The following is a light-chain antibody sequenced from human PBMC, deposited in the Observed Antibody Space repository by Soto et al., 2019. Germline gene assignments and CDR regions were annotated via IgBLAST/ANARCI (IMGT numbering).Light chain of an antibody. V-gene: IGKV3-20*01. CDR1: QSVGSNF. Sequence: IVLTQSPGTLSLSPGERATLSCRASQSVGSNFLAWYQQKRGQAPRLLIYAASNRASGIPDRFSGSGSGSDFTLTISRLEPEDFAVYYWQQYGSPPLAFGQGTRVEI. J-gene: IGKJ1*01. CDR3: QQYGSPPLA. CDR2: AAS.